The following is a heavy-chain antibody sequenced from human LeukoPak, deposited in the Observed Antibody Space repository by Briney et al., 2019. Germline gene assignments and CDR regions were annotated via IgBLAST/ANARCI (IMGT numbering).Heavy chain of an antibody. CDR2: IKSKTDGGTT. V-gene: IGHV3-15*01. D-gene: IGHD1-26*01. Sequence: PGGSLRLSCAASGLTFSNAWMSWVRQAPGKGLEWVGRIKSKTDGGTTDYAAPVKGRFTISRDDSKNTLYLQMNSLKTEDTAVYYCTTDSVSGYYEEGGDYWGQGTLVTVSS. J-gene: IGHJ4*02. CDR1: GLTFSNAW. CDR3: TTDSVSGYYEEGGDY.